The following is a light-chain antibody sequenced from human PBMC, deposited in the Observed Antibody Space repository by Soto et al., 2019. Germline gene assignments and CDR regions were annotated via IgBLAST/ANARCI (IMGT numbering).Light chain of an antibody. CDR2: DSS. Sequence: EIVLTQSPATLSLSPGERATLSCRTSQSVGTSLAWYQQKPGQPPRLLIYDSSNRATGIPARFSGSGSGTDFTVTISSLEPEDFAVYYCQQRSILFTFGGGTKVDI. CDR1: QSVGTS. CDR3: QQRSILFT. V-gene: IGKV3-11*01. J-gene: IGKJ4*01.